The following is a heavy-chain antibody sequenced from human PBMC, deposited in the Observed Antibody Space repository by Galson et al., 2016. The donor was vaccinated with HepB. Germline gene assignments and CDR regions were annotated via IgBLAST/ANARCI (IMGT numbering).Heavy chain of an antibody. CDR3: ARVIGGRHDFSNYKLCPGLRECYYGMDV. D-gene: IGHD4-11*01. V-gene: IGHV1-2*02. CDR2: INPNSGGT. J-gene: IGHJ6*04. CDR1: GYTFTGYY. Sequence: SVKVSCKASGYTFTGYYMHWVRQAPGQGLEWMGWINPNSGGTNYAQKFQGRVTMTRDTSISTAYMELSRLRSDDTAVYYCARVIGGRHDFSNYKLCPGLRECYYGMDVWGKGTTVTVSS.